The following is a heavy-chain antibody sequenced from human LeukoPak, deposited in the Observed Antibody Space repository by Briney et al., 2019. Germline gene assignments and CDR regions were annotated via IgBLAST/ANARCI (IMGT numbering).Heavy chain of an antibody. J-gene: IGHJ5*02. V-gene: IGHV4-59*01. CDR1: GGSTSSYY. CDR2: MSNSGNT. CDR3: ARILSSSWYYWFDP. Sequence: SETLSLTCTVAGGSTSSYYWSWIRQPPGKGLEWIGYMSNSGNTKYNPSLKSRATISVDTSKNQFSLKVSSVTAADTAVYYCARILSSSWYYWFDPWGQGTLVTASS. D-gene: IGHD6-13*01.